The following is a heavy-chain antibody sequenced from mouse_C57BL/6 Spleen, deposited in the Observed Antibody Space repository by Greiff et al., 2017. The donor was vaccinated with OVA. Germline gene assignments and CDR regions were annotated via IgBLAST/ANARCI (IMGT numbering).Heavy chain of an antibody. CDR1: GYTFTSYT. D-gene: IGHD2-4*01. Sequence: VHLVESGAELARPGASVKMSCKASGYTFTSYTMHWVKQRPGQGLEWIGYINPSSGYTKYNQKFKDKATLTADKSSSTAYMQLSSLTSEDSAVYYCAKEDYDYPLAYWGQGTLVTVSA. J-gene: IGHJ3*01. CDR3: AKEDYDYPLAY. V-gene: IGHV1-4*01. CDR2: INPSSGYT.